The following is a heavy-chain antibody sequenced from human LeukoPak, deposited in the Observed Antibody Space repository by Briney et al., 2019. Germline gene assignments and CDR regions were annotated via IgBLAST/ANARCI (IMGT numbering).Heavy chain of an antibody. CDR1: GFTFSSYA. CDR2: ISGSGGST. Sequence: PGGSLRLSCAASGFTFSSYAMSWVRQAPGKGLEWVSAISGSGGSTYYADSVRGRFTISRDNSKNTLYLQMNSLRAEDTAVYYCAKDFGGDPTYYDFWSGYYIYYGMDGWGQGTTVTVS. J-gene: IGHJ6*02. D-gene: IGHD3-3*01. V-gene: IGHV3-23*01. CDR3: AKDFGGDPTYYDFWSGYYIYYGMDG.